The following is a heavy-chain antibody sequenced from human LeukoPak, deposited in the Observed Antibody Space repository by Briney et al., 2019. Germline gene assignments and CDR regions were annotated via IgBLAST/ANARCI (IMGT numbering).Heavy chain of an antibody. Sequence: KPSETLSLTCTVSGGSISSSSYYWGWIRQPPGKGLEWIGSIYYSGSTYYNPSLRSRVTISVDTSRNQVSLKVTSVTAADTALYYCARVVASTSIDSWGQGILVTVSS. J-gene: IGHJ4*02. V-gene: IGHV4-39*01. CDR2: IYYSGST. D-gene: IGHD2-15*01. CDR3: ARVVASTSIDS. CDR1: GGSISSSSYY.